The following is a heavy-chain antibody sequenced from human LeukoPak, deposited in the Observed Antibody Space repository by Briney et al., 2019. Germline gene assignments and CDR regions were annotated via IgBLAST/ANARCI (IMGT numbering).Heavy chain of an antibody. Sequence: GGSLRLSCAASGFTFSSYWMHWVRQAPGKGLVWVSRINSDGSSTSYADSVKGRFTISRDNAKNTLYLQMNSLRAEDTAVYCCARGGDGYNYVNWGQGTLVTVSS. D-gene: IGHD5-24*01. CDR3: ARGGDGYNYVN. CDR1: GFTFSSYW. CDR2: INSDGSST. V-gene: IGHV3-74*01. J-gene: IGHJ4*02.